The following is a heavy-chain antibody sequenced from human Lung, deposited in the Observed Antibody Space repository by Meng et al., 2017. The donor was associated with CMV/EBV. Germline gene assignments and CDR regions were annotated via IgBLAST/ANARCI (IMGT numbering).Heavy chain of an antibody. CDR3: ARDLEWLLSPFFDY. Sequence: SGYSFTSYFMHWVRQAPGQGLEWMGKINPSSGSTTYAQKFQGRVTMTRDTPTSTVYMELSSLRSEDTALYYCARDLEWLLSPFFDYWGQGTLVTVS. D-gene: IGHD3-3*01. CDR1: GYSFTSYF. CDR2: INPSSGST. J-gene: IGHJ4*02. V-gene: IGHV1-46*01.